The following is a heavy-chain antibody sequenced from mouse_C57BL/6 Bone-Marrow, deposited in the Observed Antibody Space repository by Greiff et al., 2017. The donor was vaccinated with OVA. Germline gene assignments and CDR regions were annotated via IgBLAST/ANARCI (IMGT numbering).Heavy chain of an antibody. Sequence: VQLVESGAELVKPGASVKMSCKASGYTFTTYPIEWMKQNHGKSLEWIGNFHPYNDDTKYNEKFKGKATLTVEKSSSTVYLELSRLTSDDSAVYYCARKDYSTHYAMDYWGQGTSVTVSS. CDR1: GYTFTTYP. CDR2: FHPYNDDT. D-gene: IGHD2-5*01. V-gene: IGHV1-47*01. J-gene: IGHJ4*01. CDR3: ARKDYSTHYAMDY.